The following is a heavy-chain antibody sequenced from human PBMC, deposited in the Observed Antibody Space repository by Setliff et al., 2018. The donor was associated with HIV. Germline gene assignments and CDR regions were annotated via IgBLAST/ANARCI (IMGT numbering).Heavy chain of an antibody. CDR2: IPHNGGT. Sequence: SETLSLTCAVSGYSIGSGSFWGWTRQPPGKGLEWIATIPHNGGTYYNPDPSLTGRVTISLDTSKNQFSLKLAFVTAADTAVYYCARYSTLTTNFDYWGQGTLVTVSS. J-gene: IGHJ4*02. CDR1: GYSIGSGSF. D-gene: IGHD4-17*01. CDR3: ARYSTLTTNFDY. V-gene: IGHV4-38-2*01.